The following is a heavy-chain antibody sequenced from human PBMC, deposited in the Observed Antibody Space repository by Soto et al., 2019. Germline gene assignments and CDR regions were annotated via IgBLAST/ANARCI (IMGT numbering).Heavy chain of an antibody. CDR3: ASRYYYDSSGYYYPYYY. CDR2: ISSSGSTI. CDR1: GFTFSNYN. J-gene: IGHJ4*02. Sequence: PGGSLRLSCAASGFTFSNYNMNWVRQAPGKVLEWVSSISSSGSTIYYADSVKGRFTISRDNAKNSLYLQMNSLRDEDTAVYYCASRYYYDSSGYYYPYYYWGQGTLVTVSS. V-gene: IGHV3-48*02. D-gene: IGHD3-22*01.